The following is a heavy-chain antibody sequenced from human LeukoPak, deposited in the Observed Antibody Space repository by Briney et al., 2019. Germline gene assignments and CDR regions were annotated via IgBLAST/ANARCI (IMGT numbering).Heavy chain of an antibody. J-gene: IGHJ5*02. CDR2: ITSTSSYI. CDR3: ARGANWFDP. CDR1: GFTFSTYD. Sequence: PGRSLRLSCAASGFTFSTYDMNWVRQAPGKGLEWVSSITSTSSYIYYADSVKGRFTISRDNAKNSLYLQMNSLRAEDTAVYYCARGANWFDPWGQGTLVTVSS. V-gene: IGHV3-21*01.